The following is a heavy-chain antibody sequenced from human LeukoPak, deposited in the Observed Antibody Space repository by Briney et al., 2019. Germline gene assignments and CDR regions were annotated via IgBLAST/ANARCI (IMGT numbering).Heavy chain of an antibody. Sequence: GGSLRLSCAASGFTFSSYWMHWVRQAPGKGLVWVSRINSDGSSTSYADSVKGRFTISRDNAKNTLYLQMNSLRAGDTAVYYCASASPYYYDSSGSHFDYWGQGTLVTVSS. CDR3: ASASPYYYDSSGSHFDY. V-gene: IGHV3-74*01. CDR1: GFTFSSYW. J-gene: IGHJ4*02. D-gene: IGHD3-22*01. CDR2: INSDGSST.